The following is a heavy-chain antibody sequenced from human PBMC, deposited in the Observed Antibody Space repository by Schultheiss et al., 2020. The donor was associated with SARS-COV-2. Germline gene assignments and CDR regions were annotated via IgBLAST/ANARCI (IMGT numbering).Heavy chain of an antibody. V-gene: IGHV3-30*02. CDR2: IWYDGGNK. CDR3: AKALYSSFGNYYYYGMDV. D-gene: IGHD6-6*01. CDR1: GFTFSDYY. J-gene: IGHJ6*02. Sequence: GGSLRLSCAASGFTFSDYYMSWIRQAPGKGLEWVALIWYDGGNKNYADSVKGRFTISRDNSKNTLYLQMNSLRAEDTAVYYCAKALYSSFGNYYYYGMDVWGQGTTVTVSS.